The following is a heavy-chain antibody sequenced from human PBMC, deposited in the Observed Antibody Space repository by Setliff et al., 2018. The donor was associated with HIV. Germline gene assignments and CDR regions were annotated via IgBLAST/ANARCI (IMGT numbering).Heavy chain of an antibody. V-gene: IGHV1-69*05. D-gene: IGHD2-15*01. Sequence: SVKVSCKASEGTFSSYVISWVRQAPGQGPEWMGGIIPMYGVANYAQKFQGRVTITTDESTRTAYMELSSLRSEDTAVYYCALPYCGGGNCWSSASLPPAGWFDPWGQGTLVTVSS. CDR3: ALPYCGGGNCWSSASLPPAGWFDP. CDR1: EGTFSSYV. J-gene: IGHJ5*02. CDR2: IIPMYGVA.